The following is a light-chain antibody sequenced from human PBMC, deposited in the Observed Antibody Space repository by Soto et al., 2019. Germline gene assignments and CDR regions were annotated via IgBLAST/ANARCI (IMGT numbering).Light chain of an antibody. J-gene: IGKJ4*01. CDR3: QQRSNWPLT. CDR1: QSVSSY. V-gene: IGKV3-11*01. Sequence: EIVLTQSPATLPLSPGERATLSCRASQSVSSYLVWYQQKPGQAPRLLIYDASNRATGIPARFSGSGSGTDFTLTISSLEPEDFAVYYCQQRSNWPLTFGGGTKVEIK. CDR2: DAS.